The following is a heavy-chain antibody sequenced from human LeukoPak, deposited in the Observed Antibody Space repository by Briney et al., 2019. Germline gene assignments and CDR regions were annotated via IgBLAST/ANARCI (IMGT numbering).Heavy chain of an antibody. V-gene: IGHV3-53*01. CDR3: ARAAGNYYGMDV. J-gene: IGHJ6*02. D-gene: IGHD3-10*01. CDR2: IYSGGST. Sequence: PGGSLRLSCAASGFTFSDYYMSWIRQAPGKGLEWVSVIYSGGSTYYADSVKGRFTISRDNSKNTLYLQMNSLRAEDTAVYYCARAAGNYYGMDVWGQGTTVTVSS. CDR1: GFTFSDYY.